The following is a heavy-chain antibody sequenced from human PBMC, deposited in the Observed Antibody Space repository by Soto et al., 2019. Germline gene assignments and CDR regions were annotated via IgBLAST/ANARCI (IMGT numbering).Heavy chain of an antibody. V-gene: IGHV1-2*02. CDR2: INPNSGGT. CDR3: ARDEVSSVIAAVGY. Sequence: QVQLVQSGAEVKKPGASMKVSCKASGYTFTGYYMHWVRQAPGQGLEWMGWINPNSGGTNFAQKFQGRVTMTRDTSISTAYMEVSRLRSDDTAVYYCARDEVSSVIAAVGYWGQGTLVTVSS. D-gene: IGHD6-13*01. J-gene: IGHJ4*02. CDR1: GYTFTGYY.